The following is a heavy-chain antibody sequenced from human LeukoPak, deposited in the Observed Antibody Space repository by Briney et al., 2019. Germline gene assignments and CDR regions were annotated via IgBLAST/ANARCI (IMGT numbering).Heavy chain of an antibody. Sequence: ASVTVSFKASGYTFTVYYMHWVRQAPGQGLEWMGWINANSGGTNYSQKFQGRVTITRDTSTSTVYMELSSLRSEDTAMYYCARDRTHYCESSGYYSRWEYWGQGTLVTVSS. D-gene: IGHD3-22*01. J-gene: IGHJ4*02. CDR2: INANSGGT. CDR1: GYTFTVYY. V-gene: IGHV1-2*02. CDR3: ARDRTHYCESSGYYSRWEY.